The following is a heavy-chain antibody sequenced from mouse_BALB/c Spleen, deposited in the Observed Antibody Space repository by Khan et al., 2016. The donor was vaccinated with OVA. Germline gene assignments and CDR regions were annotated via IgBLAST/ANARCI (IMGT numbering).Heavy chain of an antibody. D-gene: IGHD1-1*01. CDR2: IWAGGST. CDR3: ARDTTVESYWYFDV. J-gene: IGHJ1*01. CDR1: GFSLTSYG. V-gene: IGHV2-9*02. Sequence: VELVESGPGLVAPSQSLSITCTVSGFSLTSYGVHWVRQPPGKGLEWLGVIWAGGSTNYNSALLSRLSISKDNSKSQVFLKMNSLQTDDTAMYYCARDTTVESYWYFDVWGAETTVTVSS.